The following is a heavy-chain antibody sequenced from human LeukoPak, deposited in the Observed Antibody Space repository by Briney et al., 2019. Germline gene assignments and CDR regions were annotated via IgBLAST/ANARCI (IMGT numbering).Heavy chain of an antibody. D-gene: IGHD6-19*01. CDR3: ANRRGTSGWSEGYFDY. V-gene: IGHV2-5*02. CDR1: GFSLSTSGVG. J-gene: IGHJ4*02. Sequence: ESGPALLKPTQTLTLTCTFSGFSLSTSGVGVGWIRQPPGKAPEWLTLIYWDDDKRYSPSLKSRLTITKDTSKNQVVLTMTNVDPLDTATYYCANRRGTSGWSEGYFDYRGQGTLVTVSS. CDR2: IYWDDDK.